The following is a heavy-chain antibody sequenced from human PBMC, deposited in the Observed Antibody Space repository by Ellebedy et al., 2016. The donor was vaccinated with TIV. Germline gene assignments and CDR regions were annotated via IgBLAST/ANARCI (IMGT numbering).Heavy chain of an antibody. CDR3: AADSGTDRSGYYHAFDI. D-gene: IGHD3-22*01. J-gene: IGHJ3*02. CDR2: IIPILGIA. CDR1: GGTFSSYA. V-gene: IGHV1-69*04. Sequence: ASVKVSCKASGGTFSSYAISWVRQAPGQGLEWMGRIIPILGIANYAQKFQGRVTITADKSTSTAYMELSSLRSEDTAVYYCAADSGTDRSGYYHAFDIWGQGTVITVSS.